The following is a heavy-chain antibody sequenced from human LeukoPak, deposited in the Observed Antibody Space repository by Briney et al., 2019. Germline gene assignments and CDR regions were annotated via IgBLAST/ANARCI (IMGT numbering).Heavy chain of an antibody. CDR1: GFTVTRTW. Sequence: PGGSLRLSCDVSGFTVTRTWMSWVRQAPGKGLEWIGHIKSNSDGGAPDYAAPVNGRFTISRDDSQNTLYLLMNNLKTEDTAIYYCTTGPAAARIPQSDYWGQGTLVTVSS. J-gene: IGHJ4*02. CDR2: IKSNSDGGAP. V-gene: IGHV3-15*01. CDR3: TTGPAAARIPQSDY. D-gene: IGHD6-13*01.